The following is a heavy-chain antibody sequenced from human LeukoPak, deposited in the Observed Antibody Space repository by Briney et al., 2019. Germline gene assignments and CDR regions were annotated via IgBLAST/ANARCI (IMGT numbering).Heavy chain of an antibody. Sequence: GGSLRLSCAASGFTFSSYSMTWFRQAPGKGLEWVSYISSSSSTIYYADSVKGRFTISRDNAKNSLYLQMNSLRAEDTAVYYCARDILTGSQSRFQHWGQGTLVTVSS. CDR1: GFTFSSYS. CDR3: ARDILTGSQSRFQH. D-gene: IGHD3-9*01. V-gene: IGHV3-48*04. CDR2: ISSSSSTI. J-gene: IGHJ1*01.